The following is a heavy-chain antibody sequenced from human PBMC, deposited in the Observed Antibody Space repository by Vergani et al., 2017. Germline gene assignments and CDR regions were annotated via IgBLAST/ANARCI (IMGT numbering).Heavy chain of an antibody. V-gene: IGHV3-15*01. CDR1: GITFKNAW. D-gene: IGHD1-1*01. CDR3: YTDDHDY. J-gene: IGHJ4*02. CDR2: IRSKNDGGTA. Sequence: EVQVVESGGGLIKPGGSLRLSCVVSGITFKNAWINWGRQAPGKGLEWIGRIRSKNDGGTADYAAPLKGRFTISRDDSKDSAFLLVNNLKTEDTAVYFCYTDDHDYWGQGTLVTVSS.